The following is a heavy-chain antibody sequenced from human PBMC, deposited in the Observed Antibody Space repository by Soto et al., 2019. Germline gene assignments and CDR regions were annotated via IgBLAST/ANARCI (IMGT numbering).Heavy chain of an antibody. J-gene: IGHJ3*02. CDR3: AKLTEGQFSIADAFDI. V-gene: IGHV3-23*01. Sequence: GGSLRLSCAASGFTFSSYAMSWVRQAPGKGLEWVSAISGSGGSTYYADSVKGRFTISRDNSKNTLYLQMNSLRAEDTAVYYCAKLTEGQFSIADAFDIWGQGTMVTVSS. D-gene: IGHD6-6*01. CDR2: ISGSGGST. CDR1: GFTFSSYA.